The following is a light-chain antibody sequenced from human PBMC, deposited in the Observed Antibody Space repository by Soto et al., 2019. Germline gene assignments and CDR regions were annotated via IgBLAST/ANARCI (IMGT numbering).Light chain of an antibody. V-gene: IGKV1-39*01. J-gene: IGKJ1*01. CDR3: QQSYRPPRT. Sequence: DIQMTQTPSSLSASVGARVTITCRASQTISSYLNWYQQKPGKAPNLLIYAASSLQSGVPSRFSGSGSGTDFTPTISSLQPEDFATYYCQQSYRPPRTFGQGTKVDIK. CDR1: QTISSY. CDR2: AAS.